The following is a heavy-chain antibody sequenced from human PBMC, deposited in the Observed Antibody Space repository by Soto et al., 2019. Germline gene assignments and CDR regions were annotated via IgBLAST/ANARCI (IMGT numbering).Heavy chain of an antibody. CDR3: ARDPDSSGYYVFDY. V-gene: IGHV3-64*04. Sequence: GGSLRLSCSASGFTFSEYSMHWVRQAPGKGLQYVSTISSDGDITYYADSVKGRFTISRDNSKNTLYLQMNSLRAEDTAVYYCARDPDSSGYYVFDYWGQGTLVTVSS. J-gene: IGHJ4*02. CDR1: GFTFSEYS. CDR2: ISSDGDIT. D-gene: IGHD3-22*01.